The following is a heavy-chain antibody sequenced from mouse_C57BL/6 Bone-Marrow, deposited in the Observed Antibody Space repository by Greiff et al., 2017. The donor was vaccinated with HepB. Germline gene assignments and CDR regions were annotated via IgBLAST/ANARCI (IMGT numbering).Heavy chain of an antibody. D-gene: IGHD1-1*01. J-gene: IGHJ3*01. Sequence: VQLQHSGAELVRPGASVTLSCKASGYTFTDYEMHWVKQTPVHGLEWIGAIDPETGGTAYNQKFKGKAILTADKSSSTAYMELRSLTSEDSAVYYCTRDYYARRRFAYWGQGTLVTVSA. V-gene: IGHV1-15*01. CDR3: TRDYYARRRFAY. CDR2: IDPETGGT. CDR1: GYTFTDYE.